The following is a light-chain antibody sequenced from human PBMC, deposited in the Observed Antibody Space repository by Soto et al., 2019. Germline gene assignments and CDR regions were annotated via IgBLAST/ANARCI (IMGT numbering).Light chain of an antibody. J-gene: IGKJ2*01. CDR1: QSVSSNY. V-gene: IGKV3-20*01. CDR2: GAS. Sequence: EIVLTQSPGTLSLSPGERATLSCRASQSVSSNYLAWYQQKPGQAPRLLIYGASSRATGIPDMFSGSVSGTDFILTISRLQPEDSAVYYSQQYGSLHTFGQGTKVDIK. CDR3: QQYGSLHT.